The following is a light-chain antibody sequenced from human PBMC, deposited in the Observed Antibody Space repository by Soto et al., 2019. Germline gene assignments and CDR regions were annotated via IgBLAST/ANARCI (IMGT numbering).Light chain of an antibody. CDR1: SSDVGGYNY. Sequence: QSALTQPASVSGSPGQSITISCTGTSSDVGGYNYVSWYQQHPGKAPKLMIYDVSNRPSGVSNRFSGSKFGNSASLTISGLQAEDEADYYCSSYTSSSTLVVFGGGTKVTVL. CDR2: DVS. V-gene: IGLV2-14*01. CDR3: SSYTSSSTLVV. J-gene: IGLJ2*01.